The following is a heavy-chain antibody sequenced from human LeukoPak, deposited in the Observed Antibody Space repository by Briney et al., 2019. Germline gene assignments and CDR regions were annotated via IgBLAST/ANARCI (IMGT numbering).Heavy chain of an antibody. Sequence: ASVKVSCKVSGYTLTELSMHWVRQAPGKGLEWMGGFDTEDGETIYAQKFQGRVTMTEDTSTDTAYMELSSLRSEDTAVYYCATSRDSSGYYLTPFDYWGQGTLVTVSS. CDR3: ATSRDSSGYYLTPFDY. J-gene: IGHJ4*02. CDR1: GYTLTELS. D-gene: IGHD3-22*01. CDR2: FDTEDGET. V-gene: IGHV1-24*01.